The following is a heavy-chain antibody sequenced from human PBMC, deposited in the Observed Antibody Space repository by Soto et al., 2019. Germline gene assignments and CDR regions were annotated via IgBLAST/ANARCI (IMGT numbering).Heavy chain of an antibody. CDR1: GFTFSSYS. CDR3: ARDSGYSYGPLDY. CDR2: ISSSSSTI. J-gene: IGHJ4*02. Sequence: EVQLVESGGGLVQPGGSLRLSCAASGFTFSSYSMNWVRQAPGKGIEWVSYISSSSSTIYYADSVKGRFTISRDNAKNSLYLQMNSLRAEDTAVYYCARDSGYSYGPLDYWGQGTLVTVSS. D-gene: IGHD5-18*01. V-gene: IGHV3-48*01.